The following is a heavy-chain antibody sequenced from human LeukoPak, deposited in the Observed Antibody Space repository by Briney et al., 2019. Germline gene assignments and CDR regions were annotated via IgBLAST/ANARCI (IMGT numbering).Heavy chain of an antibody. CDR3: ARDHDTAMVYFDY. D-gene: IGHD5-18*01. CDR1: GFTFSSYS. Sequence: GGSLRLSCAASGFTFSSYSMNWVRQAPGQGLEWVSSISSSSSYIYYADSVKGRFTISRDNAKNSLYLQMNSLRAEDTAVYYCARDHDTAMVYFDYWGQGTLVTVSS. CDR2: ISSSSSYI. V-gene: IGHV3-21*01. J-gene: IGHJ4*02.